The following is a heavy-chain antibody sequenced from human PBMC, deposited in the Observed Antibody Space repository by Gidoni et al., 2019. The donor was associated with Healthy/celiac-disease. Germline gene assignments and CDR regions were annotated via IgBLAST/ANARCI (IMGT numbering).Heavy chain of an antibody. Sequence: STVSGGSISSSSYYWGWIRQPPGKGLEWIGSIYYSGSTYYNPSLKSRVTISVDTSKNQFSLKLSSVTAADTAVYYCARHEWVAARFGFDYWGQGTLVTVSS. J-gene: IGHJ4*02. CDR3: ARHEWVAARFGFDY. D-gene: IGHD6-19*01. CDR1: GGSISSSSYY. V-gene: IGHV4-39*01. CDR2: IYYSGST.